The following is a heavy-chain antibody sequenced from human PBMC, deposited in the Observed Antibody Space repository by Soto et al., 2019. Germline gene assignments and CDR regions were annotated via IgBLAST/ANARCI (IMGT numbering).Heavy chain of an antibody. CDR3: ARSPLVVLNFFES. Sequence: QVQLVQSGTEVKKPGSSVKVSCKASGGTFRNYPINWVRQAPGQGLEWMGSIFPLTDIPDYAQNFQARLTISADKXTGTDHMELSSPTSDDTAMYFCARSPLVVLNFFESWGQGTLVTVSS. CDR1: GGTFRNYP. CDR2: IFPLTDIP. V-gene: IGHV1-69*02. J-gene: IGHJ4*02.